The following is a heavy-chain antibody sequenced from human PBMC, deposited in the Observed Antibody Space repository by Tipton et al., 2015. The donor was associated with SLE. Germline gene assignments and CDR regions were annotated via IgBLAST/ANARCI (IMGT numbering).Heavy chain of an antibody. CDR1: GGPLSSSY. CDR2: IYTSGGT. J-gene: IGHJ4*02. D-gene: IGHD6-19*01. Sequence: TLSLTCTVSGGPLSSSYWSWIPQPAGKGLAWIGRIYTSGGTNSNPSPKSRVTMSVDTSKNQFSLKLSSVTAADTAVDYCAREPVAGTDYWGQGTLVTVSS. V-gene: IGHV4-4*07. CDR3: AREPVAGTDY.